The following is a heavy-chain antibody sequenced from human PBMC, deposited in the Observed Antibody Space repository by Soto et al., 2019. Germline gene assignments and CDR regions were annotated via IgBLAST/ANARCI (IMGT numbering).Heavy chain of an antibody. Sequence: EEQLLESGGGLVQPGGSLRLSCAASGFSFSSYGMSWVRQAPGKGLDWVSGISGGGDSTYYADFVKGRFTISRDKSKNTLYLQMNSLRAEDTAVYYCARGQDDYGDSDVWFDPWGQGTLVSVSS. CDR2: ISGGGDST. D-gene: IGHD4-17*01. CDR1: GFSFSSYG. V-gene: IGHV3-23*01. J-gene: IGHJ5*02. CDR3: ARGQDDYGDSDVWFDP.